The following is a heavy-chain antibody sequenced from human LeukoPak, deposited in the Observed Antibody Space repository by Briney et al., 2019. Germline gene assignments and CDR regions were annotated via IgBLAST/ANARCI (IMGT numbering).Heavy chain of an antibody. V-gene: IGHV4-30-2*01. CDR2: IYHSGSGST. CDR3: ARTVAGRLDYFDY. CDR1: GGSISSGGHS. Sequence: SQTLSLTCTVSGGSISSGGHSWSWIRQPPGKGLEWIGYIYHSGSGSTYYNPSLKSRVTISIDKSKNQFSLKLNSVTAADTAVYYCARTVAGRLDYFDYWGQGTLVAVSS. J-gene: IGHJ4*02. D-gene: IGHD6-19*01.